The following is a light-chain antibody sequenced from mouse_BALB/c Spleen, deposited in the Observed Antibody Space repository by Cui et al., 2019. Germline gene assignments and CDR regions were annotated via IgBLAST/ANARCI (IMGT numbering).Light chain of an antibody. Sequence: DIQMNQSPSSLFASLGDNITITCHVSQTINVWLSWYQQKPGNIPKLLIYKASNLHTDVPSRFSGSGSGTGFTLTISSLQPEDISTYYCQQGQSYPRTFGGGTKLEIK. CDR3: QQGQSYPRT. V-gene: IGKV13-85*01. CDR1: QTINVW. J-gene: IGKJ1*01. CDR2: KAS.